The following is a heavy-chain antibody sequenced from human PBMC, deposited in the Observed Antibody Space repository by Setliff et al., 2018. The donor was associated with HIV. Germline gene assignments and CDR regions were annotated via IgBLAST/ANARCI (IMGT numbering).Heavy chain of an antibody. D-gene: IGHD6-6*01. J-gene: IGHJ4*02. V-gene: IGHV4-39*07. CDR1: GGSISSSGYY. Sequence: SETLSLTCTVSGGSISSSGYYWGWIRQPPGKGLEWIGSIYYSGSTYYNPSLKSRVTISVDTSKNQFSLKLSSVTAADTAGYYCARAVQLGYFDYWGQGTLVTVSS. CDR3: ARAVQLGYFDY. CDR2: IYYSGST.